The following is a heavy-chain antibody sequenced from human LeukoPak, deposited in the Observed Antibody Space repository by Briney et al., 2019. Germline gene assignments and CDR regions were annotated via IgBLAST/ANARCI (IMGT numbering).Heavy chain of an antibody. D-gene: IGHD4-17*01. Sequence: PSETLSLTCAVSGYSISSGDYWGWIRQPPGKGLEWIGSVYYSGSTHYNPSLKSRVTISVDRSRNQFSLRLSSVTAVDTAVYYCARNSTVTSPSTGYFDYWGQGTLATVSS. J-gene: IGHJ4*02. CDR2: VYYSGST. CDR1: GYSISSGDY. CDR3: ARNSTVTSPSTGYFDY. V-gene: IGHV4-38-2*01.